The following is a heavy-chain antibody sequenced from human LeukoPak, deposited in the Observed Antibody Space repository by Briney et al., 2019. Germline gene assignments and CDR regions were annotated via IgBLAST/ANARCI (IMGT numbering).Heavy chain of an antibody. J-gene: IGHJ4*02. CDR1: GGSISSYY. CDR2: IYYSGST. CDR3: ARDGRNYYDSSGYYPYYFDY. V-gene: IGHV4-59*12. D-gene: IGHD3-22*01. Sequence: SETLSLTCTVSGGSISSYYWSWIRQPPGKGLEWIGYIYYSGSTNYNPSLKSRVTISVDTSKNQFSLKLSSVTAADTAVYYCARDGRNYYDSSGYYPYYFDYWGQGTLVTVSS.